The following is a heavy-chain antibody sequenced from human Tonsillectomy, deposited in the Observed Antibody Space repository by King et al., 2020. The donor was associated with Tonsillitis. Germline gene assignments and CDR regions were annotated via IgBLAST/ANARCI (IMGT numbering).Heavy chain of an antibody. CDR3: AREYDFGGNPPGYYYGMDV. Sequence: VQLVESGGGVVQPGRSLRLACVASGFTFHSYGMHWVRQAPGKGLEGVAVIWYDGIKKYYADSVKGRFTISRDNSNNTLYLQMNNLSAEDTAVYYCAREYDFGGNPPGYYYGMDVWGQGTTVTVSS. CDR1: GFTFHSYG. CDR2: IWYDGIKK. V-gene: IGHV3-33*01. J-gene: IGHJ6*02. D-gene: IGHD4-23*01.